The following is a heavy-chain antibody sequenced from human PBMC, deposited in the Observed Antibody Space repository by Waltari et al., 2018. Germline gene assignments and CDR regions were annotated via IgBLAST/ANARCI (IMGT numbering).Heavy chain of an antibody. J-gene: IGHJ4*02. CDR2: IIPMFNNP. CDR3: ARGSKFGDYGDLDY. V-gene: IGHV1-69*01. CDR1: GDVFANYA. D-gene: IGHD4-17*01. Sequence: VQLVQSGAEVKKPGSSVRVSCKTSGDVFANYAISWARQAPGKGLEWMGGIIPMFNNPNYAQRFEGTVTITADESTSTGYMELTGLTSEDTAIYYCARGSKFGDYGDLDYWGQGTLVTVS.